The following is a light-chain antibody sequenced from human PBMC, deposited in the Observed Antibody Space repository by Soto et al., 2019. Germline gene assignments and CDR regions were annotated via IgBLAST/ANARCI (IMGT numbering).Light chain of an antibody. J-gene: IGKJ1*01. Sequence: DIQMTQSPSSLSASVGDRVTITCRAGQSISTYLNWYQQKSGKPPKLLISAASSLQSGVPSRFSGSGSGTDFTLTISSLQPEDIATYYCQQSFSTLGWTFGQGTKVEI. CDR2: AAS. V-gene: IGKV1-39*01. CDR1: QSISTY. CDR3: QQSFSTLGWT.